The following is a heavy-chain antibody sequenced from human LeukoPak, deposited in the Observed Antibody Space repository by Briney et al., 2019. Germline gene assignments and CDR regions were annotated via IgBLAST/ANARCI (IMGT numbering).Heavy chain of an antibody. CDR3: AKDISRNFVVVPAADY. J-gene: IGHJ4*02. CDR2: ISRAGGST. CDR1: VFTLDDYA. V-gene: IGHV3-43*02. D-gene: IGHD2-2*01. Sequence: GGSLRLSRAASVFTLDDYAMHSVRQPPGRSLERVSVISRAGGSTNYGDSVKGRFTVSRDNSKNSLYLQMNSLRTEDTALYYCAKDISRNFVVVPAADYWGQGTLVTVSS.